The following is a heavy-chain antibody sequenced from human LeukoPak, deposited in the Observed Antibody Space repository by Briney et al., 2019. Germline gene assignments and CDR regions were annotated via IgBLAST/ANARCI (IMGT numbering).Heavy chain of an antibody. Sequence: SETLSLTCAVYGGSFSGYYWSWIRQPPGKGLEWIGEINHSGSTNYNPSLKSRVTISVDTSKNQFSLKLSSVTAADTAVYYCARDPGIAAAGNDYWGRGTLVTVSS. CDR3: ARDPGIAAAGNDY. D-gene: IGHD6-13*01. CDR2: INHSGST. V-gene: IGHV4-34*01. CDR1: GGSFSGYY. J-gene: IGHJ4*02.